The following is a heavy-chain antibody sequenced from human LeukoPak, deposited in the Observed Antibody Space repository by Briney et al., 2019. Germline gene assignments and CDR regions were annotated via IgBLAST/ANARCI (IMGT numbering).Heavy chain of an antibody. CDR1: GGSIGSYY. Sequence: SETLSLTCTVSGGSIGSYYWSWIRQSPGKGLEWIGYICYSGSTDYNPSLKSRVTISVDTSKSQFSLKLSSVTAADTAVYYCARLRRYSSRPDAVDIWGQGTMVTVSS. V-gene: IGHV4-59*08. D-gene: IGHD6-13*01. CDR2: ICYSGST. J-gene: IGHJ3*02. CDR3: ARLRRYSSRPDAVDI.